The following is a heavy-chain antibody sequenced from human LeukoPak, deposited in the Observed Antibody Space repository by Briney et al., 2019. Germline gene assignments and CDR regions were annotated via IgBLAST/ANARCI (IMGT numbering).Heavy chain of an antibody. D-gene: IGHD3-22*01. V-gene: IGHV3-48*03. CDR3: AELGITMIRGV. Sequence: GGSLRLSCAASGFTFSSYEMNWVRQASGKGLEWVSYISSSGGTIYYADSVKGRFTISRDNAKNSLYLQMNSLRAEDTAVYYCAELGITMIRGVWGKGTTVTISS. J-gene: IGHJ6*04. CDR1: GFTFSSYE. CDR2: ISSSGGTI.